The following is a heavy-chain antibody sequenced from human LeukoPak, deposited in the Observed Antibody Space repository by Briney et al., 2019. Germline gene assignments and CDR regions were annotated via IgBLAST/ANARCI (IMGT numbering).Heavy chain of an antibody. V-gene: IGHV4-61*01. Sequence: SETLSLTCTVSGGSISSGSYYWSWIRQPPGKGLEWIGYIYYSGSTNYNPSLKSRVTISVDTSKNQFSLKLSSVTAADTAVYYCAKWLVGAFDIWGQGTMVTVSS. CDR2: IYYSGST. J-gene: IGHJ3*02. CDR3: AKWLVGAFDI. D-gene: IGHD6-19*01. CDR1: GGSISSGSYY.